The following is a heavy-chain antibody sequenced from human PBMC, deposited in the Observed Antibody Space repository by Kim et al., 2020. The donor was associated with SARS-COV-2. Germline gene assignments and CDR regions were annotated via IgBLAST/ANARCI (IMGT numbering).Heavy chain of an antibody. CDR2: ISYDGSNK. J-gene: IGHJ4*02. V-gene: IGHV3-30*04. D-gene: IGHD6-13*01. CDR3: ARGGIEIAAAGREYYFDY. Sequence: GGSLRLSCAASGFTFSSYAMHWVRQAPGKGLEWVAVISYDGSNKYYADSVKGRFTISRDNSKNTLYLQMNSLRAEDTAVYYCARGGIEIAAAGREYYFDYWGQGTLVTVSS. CDR1: GFTFSSYA.